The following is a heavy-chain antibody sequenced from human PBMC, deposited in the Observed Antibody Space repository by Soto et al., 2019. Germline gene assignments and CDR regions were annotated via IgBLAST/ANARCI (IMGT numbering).Heavy chain of an antibody. V-gene: IGHV4-34*01. CDR2: INHSGST. CDR1: GGSFSGYY. Sequence: PSETLSLTCAVYGGSFSGYYWSWIRQPPGKGLEWIGEINHSGSTNYNPSLKSRVAISVDTSKNQFSLKLSSVTAADTAVYYCARGRFIRYFDWRKKDDAFDIWGQGAMVTVSS. D-gene: IGHD3-9*01. J-gene: IGHJ3*02. CDR3: ARGRFIRYFDWRKKDDAFDI.